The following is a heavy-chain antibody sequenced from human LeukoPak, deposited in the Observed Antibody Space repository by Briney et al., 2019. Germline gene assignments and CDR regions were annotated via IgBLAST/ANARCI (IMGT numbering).Heavy chain of an antibody. D-gene: IGHD3-22*01. CDR3: ARFCDYYDSSGPSCIEC. V-gene: IGHV3-53*01. J-gene: IGHJ4*02. Sequence: PGGSLRLPCAASGFTVSSNYMSWVRQAPGKGLEWVSVIYSGGSTYYADSVKGRFTISRDNSKNTLYLQMNSLRAEDTAVYYCARFCDYYDSSGPSCIECWGQGTLVTVSS. CDR1: GFTVSSNY. CDR2: IYSGGST.